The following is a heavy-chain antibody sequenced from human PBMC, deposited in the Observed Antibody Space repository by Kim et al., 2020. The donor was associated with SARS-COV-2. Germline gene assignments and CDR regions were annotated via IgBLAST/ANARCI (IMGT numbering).Heavy chain of an antibody. D-gene: IGHD2-8*01. CDR2: INTNTGNP. CDR3: ARASYDIVPFWVDA. CDR1: GYTFTSYD. V-gene: IGHV7-4-1*02. Sequence: ASVKVSCKASGYTFTSYDMHWVRQAPGQGLEWMGRINTNTGNPTYAQGFTGRVDLSLDTSVSTAYLQISSLKAEDTAVYYCARASYDIVPFWVDAWGQGTPVTVSS. J-gene: IGHJ5*01.